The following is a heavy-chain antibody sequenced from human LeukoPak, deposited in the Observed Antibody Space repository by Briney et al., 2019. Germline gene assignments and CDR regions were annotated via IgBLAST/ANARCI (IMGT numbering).Heavy chain of an antibody. J-gene: IGHJ4*02. CDR1: GFSFSTCG. D-gene: IGHD1-26*01. Sequence: GGSLRLSCAASGFSFSTCGMHWVRQAPGKGLEWVSAISGSGGSTYYADSVKGRFTISRDNSKNTLYLQMNSLRAEDTAVYYCAKDRVGTYDYWGQGTLVTVSS. V-gene: IGHV3-23*01. CDR2: ISGSGGST. CDR3: AKDRVGTYDY.